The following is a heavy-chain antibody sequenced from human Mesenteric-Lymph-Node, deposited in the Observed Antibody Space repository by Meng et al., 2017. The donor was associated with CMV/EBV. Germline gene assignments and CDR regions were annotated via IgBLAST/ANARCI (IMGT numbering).Heavy chain of an antibody. D-gene: IGHD1-14*01. CDR3: ARGQADITYFDY. Sequence: GESLKISCAASGFTFSSYSMNWVRQAPGKGLEWVSSISSSSYIYYADSVKGRFTISRDNAKNSLYLQMNSLRAEDTAVYYCARGQADITYFDYWGQGTLVTVSS. CDR2: ISSSSYI. J-gene: IGHJ4*02. CDR1: GFTFSSYS. V-gene: IGHV3-21*01.